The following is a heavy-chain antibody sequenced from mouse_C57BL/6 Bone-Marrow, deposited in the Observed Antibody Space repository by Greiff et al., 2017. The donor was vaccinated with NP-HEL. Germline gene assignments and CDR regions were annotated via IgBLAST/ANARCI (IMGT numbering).Heavy chain of an antibody. V-gene: IGHV1-81*01. CDR2: IYPRSGNT. CDR1: GYTFTSYG. D-gene: IGHD1-1*01. Sequence: VQLVESGAELARPGASVKLSCKASGYTFTSYGISWVKQRPGQGLEWIGEIYPRSGNTYYNEKFKGKGTLTADKSSSTAYMELRSLTSEDSAVYFCARPLNYYGSSYPFDYWGQGTTLTVSS. J-gene: IGHJ2*01. CDR3: ARPLNYYGSSYPFDY.